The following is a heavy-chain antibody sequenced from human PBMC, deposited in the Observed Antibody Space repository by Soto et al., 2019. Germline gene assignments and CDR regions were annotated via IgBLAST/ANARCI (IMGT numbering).Heavy chain of an antibody. CDR2: IYYSGST. CDR3: ARFTYYYDSSGQNWFDP. V-gene: IGHV4-31*03. CDR1: GGSISSGGYY. D-gene: IGHD3-22*01. Sequence: SETLSLTCTVSGGSISSGGYYWSWIRQHPGKGVEWIGYIYYSGSTYYNPSLKSRVTISVDTSKNQFSLKLSSVTAADTAVYYCARFTYYYDSSGQNWFDPWGQGTLVTVSS. J-gene: IGHJ5*02.